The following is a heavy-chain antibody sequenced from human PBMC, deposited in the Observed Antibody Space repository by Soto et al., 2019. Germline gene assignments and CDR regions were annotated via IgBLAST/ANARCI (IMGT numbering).Heavy chain of an antibody. D-gene: IGHD2-15*01. CDR2: ISGSGGST. CDR3: AKGDLVVVAATPYYYGMDV. CDR1: GFTFSSYA. V-gene: IGHV3-23*01. J-gene: IGHJ6*02. Sequence: EVQLLESGGGLVQPGGSLRLSCAASGFTFSSYAMSWVRQAPGKGLEWVSAISGSGGSTYYADSVKGRFTISRDNYKNTLYLQMNSLRAEDTAVYYCAKGDLVVVAATPYYYGMDVWGQGTTVTVSS.